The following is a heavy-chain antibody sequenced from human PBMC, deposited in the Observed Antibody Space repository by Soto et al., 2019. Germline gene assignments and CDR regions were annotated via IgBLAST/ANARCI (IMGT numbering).Heavy chain of an antibody. CDR1: GFTFSNYA. D-gene: IGHD4-17*01. CDR2: ISDSGAST. J-gene: IGHJ4*02. V-gene: IGHV3-23*01. CDR3: SKGTSGRYGDFLSY. Sequence: GGSLRLSCAASGFTFSNYAMSWFRQAPWKGLECVSGISDSGASTYYADSVKGRFAISRDNSKNTLYLQMNSLRAEDTAVYYCSKGTSGRYGDFLSYWGQGSLVT.